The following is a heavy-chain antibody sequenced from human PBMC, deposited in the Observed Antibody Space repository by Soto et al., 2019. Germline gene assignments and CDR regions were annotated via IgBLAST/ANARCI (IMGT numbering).Heavy chain of an antibody. J-gene: IGHJ4*02. Sequence: GGSLRLSCAASGLTFSSYAMHWVRQAQGKGLEWVAVISYDGSNKYYADSVKGRFTISRDNSKNTLYLQMNSLRAEDTAVYYCARGYYYDSSGSLDYWGQGTLVTVSS. CDR1: GLTFSSYA. D-gene: IGHD3-22*01. V-gene: IGHV3-30-3*01. CDR2: ISYDGSNK. CDR3: ARGYYYDSSGSLDY.